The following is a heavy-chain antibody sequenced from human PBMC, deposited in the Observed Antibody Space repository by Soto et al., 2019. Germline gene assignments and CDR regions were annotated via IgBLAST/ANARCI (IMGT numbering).Heavy chain of an antibody. CDR1: GYTFTSYD. J-gene: IGHJ4*02. CDR2: MNPNSGNT. CDR3: AREGPEYSGYAEGFDY. Sequence: QVPLVQSGAEVKKPGASVKVSCKASGYTFTSYDINWVRQATVQGLEWMGWMNPNSGNTGYAQKFQGRVTMTRNTSISTAYMELSSLRSEDTAVYYCAREGPEYSGYAEGFDYWGPGTLVTVSS. V-gene: IGHV1-8*01. D-gene: IGHD5-12*01.